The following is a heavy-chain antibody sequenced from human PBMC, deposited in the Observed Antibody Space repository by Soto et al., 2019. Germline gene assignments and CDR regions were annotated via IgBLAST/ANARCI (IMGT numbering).Heavy chain of an antibody. D-gene: IGHD3-10*01. J-gene: IGHJ4*02. CDR2: IYWDDDN. CDR1: GFSLSTSGVA. V-gene: IGHV2-5*02. CDR3: AQRGRASGGLFDH. Sequence: QITLKESGPTLVKPTQTLTLTCTFSGFSLSTSGVAVGWIRQSPGKALEWLSVIYWDDDNRSSPSLRNRLTITKDTSNNQVVLTMTNFDPVDTATYSCAQRGRASGGLFDHWGQGILVTVSS.